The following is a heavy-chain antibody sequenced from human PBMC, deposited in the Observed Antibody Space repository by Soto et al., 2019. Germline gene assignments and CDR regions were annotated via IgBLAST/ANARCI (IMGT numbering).Heavy chain of an antibody. J-gene: IGHJ4*02. V-gene: IGHV2-26*01. D-gene: IGHD6-13*01. CDR1: GFSLSNATMG. CDR3: ARIFRPHSNTWYVGDDH. CDR2: IFWNDEE. Sequence: QVTLKESGPVLVKPTETLTLTCTVSGFSLSNATMGVGWIRQTPGKALEWLAHIFWNDEESYSTSLRSRLTISKDTSKHQVVLTMTNMDPVDTATYFCARIFRPHSNTWYVGDDHWGQGILVTVSS.